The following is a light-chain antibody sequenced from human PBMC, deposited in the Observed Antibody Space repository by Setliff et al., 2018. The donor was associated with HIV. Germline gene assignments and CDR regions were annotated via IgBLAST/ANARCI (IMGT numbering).Light chain of an antibody. Sequence: QSVLTQPPSASGTPGQRVTISCSGSISNIGSNTINWYPRLPGTAPKLLIYSNFQRSSGVPDRFSASKSGTSASLAISGLQSDDEADYYCAAWDDSLNGYVFGTGTKVTVL. J-gene: IGLJ1*01. CDR2: SNF. CDR1: ISNIGSNT. V-gene: IGLV1-44*01. CDR3: AAWDDSLNGYV.